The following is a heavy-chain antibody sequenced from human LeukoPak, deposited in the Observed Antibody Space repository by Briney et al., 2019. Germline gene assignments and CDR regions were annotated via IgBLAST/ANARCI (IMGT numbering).Heavy chain of an antibody. CDR1: GFTFSSRDW. CDR2: ISSSGSTI. CDR3: ARAGIVGATGFDY. V-gene: IGHV3-48*03. Sequence: GGSLRLSCVASGFTFSSRDWMTWVLQAPGKGLEWVSYISSSGSTIYYADSVKGRFTISRDNAKNSLYLQMNSLRAEDTAVYYCARAGIVGATGFDYWGQGTLVTVSS. D-gene: IGHD1-26*01. J-gene: IGHJ4*02.